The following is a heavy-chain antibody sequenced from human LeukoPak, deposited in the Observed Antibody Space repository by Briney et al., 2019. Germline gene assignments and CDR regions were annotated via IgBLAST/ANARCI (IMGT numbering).Heavy chain of an antibody. D-gene: IGHD2-15*01. Sequence: PSETLSLTCTVSGASITSYYWNWIRQPPGKGREWIGYVFHSGESNYNPPLKSRVTMSVDTSKNQFSLRLSSVTAADTAVYFWAKGDSGSNALEIWGQGAMVTSLQ. CDR1: GASITSYY. V-gene: IGHV4-59*08. CDR3: AKGDSGSNALEI. CDR2: VFHSGES. J-gene: IGHJ3*02.